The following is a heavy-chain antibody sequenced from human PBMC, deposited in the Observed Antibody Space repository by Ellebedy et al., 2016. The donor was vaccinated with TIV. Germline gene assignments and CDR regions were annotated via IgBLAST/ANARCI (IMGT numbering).Heavy chain of an antibody. Sequence: AASVKVSCKAAGYTFTSYQMHWVRQAPGQGLEWMGIINPSDGSTTDAQQLKGRVTITRDTSTSTVYMELSSLRSEDTAVYYCARRVADGLGTGMDVWGQGTTVTVSS. CDR3: ARRVADGLGTGMDV. CDR2: INPSDGST. V-gene: IGHV1-46*04. CDR1: GYTFTSYQ. D-gene: IGHD3-10*01. J-gene: IGHJ6*02.